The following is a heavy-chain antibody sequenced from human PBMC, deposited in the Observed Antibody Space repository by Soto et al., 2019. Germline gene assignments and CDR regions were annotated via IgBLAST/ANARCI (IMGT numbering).Heavy chain of an antibody. D-gene: IGHD3-3*01. Sequence: GASVKVSCKASGFTFTSSAMQWVRQARGQRLEWIGWINAGNGNTKYSQKFQGRVTITRDTSASTAYMELSSLRSEDTAVYYCATYITIFGVPTGHFDYWGQGTLVTVSS. CDR1: GFTFTSSA. J-gene: IGHJ4*02. CDR2: INAGNGNT. CDR3: ATYITIFGVPTGHFDY. V-gene: IGHV1-3*01.